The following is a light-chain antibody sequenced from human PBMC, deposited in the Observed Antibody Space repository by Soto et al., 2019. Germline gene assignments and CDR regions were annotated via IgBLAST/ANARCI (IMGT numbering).Light chain of an antibody. CDR2: DAX. CDR3: LQYDNWPTWT. Sequence: EIVMTQSPATLAVYPGARAILSXRASRSDNDNVARLPQKPGXXTRLXXXDAXTRATGVPARFSGTGSGREFTLTISSLQSEEFALYYCLQYDNWPTWTFGQGTKVDIK. J-gene: IGKJ1*01. V-gene: IGKV3-15*01. CDR1: RSDNDN.